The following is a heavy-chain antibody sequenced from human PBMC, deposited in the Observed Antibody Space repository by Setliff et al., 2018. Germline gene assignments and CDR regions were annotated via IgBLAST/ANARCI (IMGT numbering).Heavy chain of an antibody. J-gene: IGHJ4*02. V-gene: IGHV4-59*04. CDR3: RFWSSYYKNDY. D-gene: IGHD3-3*01. CDR2: SYYLGAT. Sequence: SETLSLTCTVSGGSVNDYYWSWIRRPPGKGLEWIGYSYYLGATKYTPSLKGRVSISVDTAENQVSLKVFSVTAADTAVYYCRFWSSYYKNDYWAQGTLVTVSS. CDR1: GGSVNDYY.